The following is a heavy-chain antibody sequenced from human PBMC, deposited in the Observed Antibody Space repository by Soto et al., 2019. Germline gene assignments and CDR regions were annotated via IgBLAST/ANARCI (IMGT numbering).Heavy chain of an antibody. V-gene: IGHV3-66*01. CDR1: GFNVSRNY. D-gene: IGHD2-15*01. J-gene: IGHJ3*02. CDR3: AISTPIAMSDSFDI. CDR2: IYNDGRT. Sequence: EVQVVESGGGLVQPGGSLSLSCAASGFNVSRNYMAWFRLAPGRGLEWFSFIYNDGRTADADSVKGRCIISKDHSKITLSLQRNSLRVEETAVYYCAISTPIAMSDSFDIWGRGTAIIVS.